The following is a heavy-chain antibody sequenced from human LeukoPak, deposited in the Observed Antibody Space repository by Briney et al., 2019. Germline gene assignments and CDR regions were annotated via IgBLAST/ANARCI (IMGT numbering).Heavy chain of an antibody. V-gene: IGHV3-53*04. CDR2: IYSGGST. Sequence: GGSLRLSCAASGFTVSSNYMSWVRQAPGKGLEWVSVIYSGGSTYYADSVKGRFTISRHNSKNTLYLQMNSLRAEDTAVYYWGGPADYYDSSGYDYLDYWGQGTLVTVSS. CDR1: GFTVSSNY. CDR3: GGPADYYDSSGYDYLDY. D-gene: IGHD3-22*01. J-gene: IGHJ4*02.